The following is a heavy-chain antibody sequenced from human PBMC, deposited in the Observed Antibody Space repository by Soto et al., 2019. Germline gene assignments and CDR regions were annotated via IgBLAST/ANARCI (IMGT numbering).Heavy chain of an antibody. J-gene: IGHJ6*03. CDR1: GFTFSSYC. V-gene: IGHV3-7*04. Sequence: EVQLVESGGGLVQPGGSLRLSCEASGFTFSSYCMTWVRQAPGKGLEWVAHIKQDGSERYDVDSVKGRFTISRDNAKNSLYLQMNSLRAEDTAVYYCARVPSTRDIWSYGVGGRYYYYYMDVWGKGTTVTVSS. CDR2: IKQDGSER. CDR3: ARVPSTRDIWSYGVGGRYYYYYMDV. D-gene: IGHD1-7*01.